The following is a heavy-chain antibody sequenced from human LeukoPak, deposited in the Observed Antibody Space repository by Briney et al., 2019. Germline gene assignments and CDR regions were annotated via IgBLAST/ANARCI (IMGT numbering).Heavy chain of an antibody. CDR3: SRGRGGYDPYFDY. CDR2: MNPTSGNT. Sequence: ASVKVTSKTSAYTFTSYDINWVRQATGQGLEWMGWMNPTSGNTGYAQKFQGRVTMTSNTAISTAYRELSSLRSEDTAVYYCSRGRGGYDPYFDYWGQGTLVTVSS. CDR1: AYTFTSYD. J-gene: IGHJ4*02. V-gene: IGHV1-8*01. D-gene: IGHD5-12*01.